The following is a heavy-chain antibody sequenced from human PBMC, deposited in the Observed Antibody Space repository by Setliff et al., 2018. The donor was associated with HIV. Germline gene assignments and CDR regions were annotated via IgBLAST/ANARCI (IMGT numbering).Heavy chain of an antibody. CDR3: ARGDYDSGGYYFDK. CDR2: IYYSGIT. CDR1: DGSISTYY. V-gene: IGHV4-59*01. Sequence: SETLSLTCAVSDGSISTYYWSWIRQPPGRGLEWVGYIYYSGITNYSPSLKSRVTLLVDTSKNQFSLRLSSVTAADTAVYFCARGDYDSGGYYFDKWGQGALVTVSS. D-gene: IGHD3-22*01. J-gene: IGHJ4*02.